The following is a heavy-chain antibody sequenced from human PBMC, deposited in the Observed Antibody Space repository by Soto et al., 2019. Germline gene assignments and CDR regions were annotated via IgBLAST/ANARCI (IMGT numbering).Heavy chain of an antibody. V-gene: IGHV3-23*01. CDR2: ISGSGGST. J-gene: IGHJ5*02. CDR1: GFTFNNYA. Sequence: EVQLLESGGGLVQPGGSLGLSCAASGFTFNNYAMNWVRQAPGKGLEWVSTISGSGGSTYYADSVKGRFTISRDNSKNTLYLQMNSLRAEDTAVYYCAKSEWELLNWFDPWGQGTLVTVSS. D-gene: IGHD1-26*01. CDR3: AKSEWELLNWFDP.